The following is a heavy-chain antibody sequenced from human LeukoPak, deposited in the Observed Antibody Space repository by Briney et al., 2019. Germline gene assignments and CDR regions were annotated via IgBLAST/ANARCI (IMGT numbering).Heavy chain of an antibody. D-gene: IGHD6-19*01. CDR3: ARDRPGVAVAGTVSPQ. V-gene: IGHV3-48*01. CDR1: GFTFSSYS. Sequence: PGGSLRLSCAASGFTFSSYSMNWVRQAPGKGLEWVSYISSSSSTIYYADSVKGRFTISRDNAKNSLYLQMNSLRAEDTAVYYCARDRPGVAVAGTVSPQWGQGTLVTVSS. J-gene: IGHJ4*02. CDR2: ISSSSSTI.